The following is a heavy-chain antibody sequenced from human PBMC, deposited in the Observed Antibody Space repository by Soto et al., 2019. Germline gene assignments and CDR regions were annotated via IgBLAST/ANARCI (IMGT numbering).Heavy chain of an antibody. CDR2: INPKSGGT. D-gene: IGHD3-22*01. Sequence: ASVKVSFKASGYMFTGYYIHWVRQAPGQGLEWMGWINPKSGGTKYAEKFQGRVSMTGDTSITTAYLELSSLTSDDTAVYYCATDRVAFDMWGQGTKVTVSS. J-gene: IGHJ3*02. CDR1: GYMFTGYY. V-gene: IGHV1-2*02. CDR3: ATDRVAFDM.